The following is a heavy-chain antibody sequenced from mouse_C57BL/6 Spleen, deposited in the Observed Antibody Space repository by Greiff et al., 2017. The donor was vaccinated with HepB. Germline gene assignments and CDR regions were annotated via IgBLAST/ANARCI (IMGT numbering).Heavy chain of an antibody. D-gene: IGHD1-1*02. V-gene: IGHV1-42*01. Sequence: VQLQQSGPELVKPGASVKISCKASGYSFTGYYMNWVKQSPEKSLEWIGEINPSTGGTTYNQKFKAKATLTVDKSSSTAYMQLKSLTSEDSAVYYCARPHYGLRRLDYWGQGTTLTVSS. CDR2: INPSTGGT. CDR3: ARPHYGLRRLDY. CDR1: GYSFTGYY. J-gene: IGHJ2*01.